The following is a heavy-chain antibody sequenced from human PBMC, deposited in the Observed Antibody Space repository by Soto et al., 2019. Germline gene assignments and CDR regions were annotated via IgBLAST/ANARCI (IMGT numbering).Heavy chain of an antibody. J-gene: IGHJ4*02. V-gene: IGHV1-69*01. Sequence: QVQLVQSGAAVKKPGSSVKVSCKASGGTFSSYSIHWVRQAPGQGLEWMGESIPIFGTANYAQKFQGGVTITAEESTSTAYMELTSLGSDDTAVYYCARDGGRHSGGIDYWGQGTLVTVSS. CDR2: SIPIFGTA. D-gene: IGHD1-26*01. CDR3: ARDGGRHSGGIDY. CDR1: GGTFSSYS.